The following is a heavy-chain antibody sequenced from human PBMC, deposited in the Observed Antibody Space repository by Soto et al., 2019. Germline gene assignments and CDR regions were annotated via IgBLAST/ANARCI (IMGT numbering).Heavy chain of an antibody. Sequence: SVKVSCKAPGDTFSSYYLNWVRQAPGQGLEWMGVINPHGGSTKYAQKFQGRITMTRDTSRSTVYMEPSSLRSDDTAIYYCARSSGGNFGIIIEGSNWFDPWGQGTLVTVSS. CDR1: GDTFSSYY. J-gene: IGHJ5*02. D-gene: IGHD3-3*01. V-gene: IGHV1-46*01. CDR2: INPHGGST. CDR3: ARSSGGNFGIIIEGSNWFDP.